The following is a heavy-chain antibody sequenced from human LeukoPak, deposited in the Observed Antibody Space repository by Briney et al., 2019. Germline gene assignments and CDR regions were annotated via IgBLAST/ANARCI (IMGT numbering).Heavy chain of an antibody. D-gene: IGHD3-9*01. V-gene: IGHV4-39*07. J-gene: IGHJ4*02. CDR1: GGSISSSDYY. Sequence: SETLSLTCTVSGGSISSSDYYWGWIRQPPGKGLEWIGSIYYGGSTYYNPSLKSRVTISVDTSKNQFSLKLSSVTAADTAVYYCARVHYDILTGSKVFDYWGQGTLVTVSS. CDR2: IYYGGST. CDR3: ARVHYDILTGSKVFDY.